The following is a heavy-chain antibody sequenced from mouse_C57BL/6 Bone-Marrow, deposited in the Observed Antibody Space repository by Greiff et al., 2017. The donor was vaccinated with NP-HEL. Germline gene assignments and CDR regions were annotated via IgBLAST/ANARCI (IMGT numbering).Heavy chain of an antibody. CDR1: GFNIKDDY. J-gene: IGHJ4*01. V-gene: IGHV14-4*01. CDR2: IDPEKGDT. CDR3: TTGAMDY. Sequence: VQLQQSGAELVRPGASVKLSCTASGFNIKDDYMHWVKQRPEQGLEWIGWIDPEKGDTEYASKFQGKATITADTSSNTAYLQISSLTSEDSADYYCTTGAMDYWGQGTSVTVSS.